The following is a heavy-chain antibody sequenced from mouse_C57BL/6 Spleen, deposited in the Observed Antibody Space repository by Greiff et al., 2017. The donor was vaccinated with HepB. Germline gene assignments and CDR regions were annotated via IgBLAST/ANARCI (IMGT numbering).Heavy chain of an antibody. D-gene: IGHD1-1*01. J-gene: IGHJ4*01. V-gene: IGHV1-39*01. CDR3: ARSGYYYGSSYDAMDY. CDR1: GYSFTDYN. Sequence: VHVKQSGPELVKPGASVKISCKASGYSFTDYNMNWVKQSNGKSLEWIGVINPNYGTTSYNQKFKGKATLTVDQSSSTAYMQLNSLTSEDSAVYYCARSGYYYGSSYDAMDYWGQGTSVTVSS. CDR2: INPNYGTT.